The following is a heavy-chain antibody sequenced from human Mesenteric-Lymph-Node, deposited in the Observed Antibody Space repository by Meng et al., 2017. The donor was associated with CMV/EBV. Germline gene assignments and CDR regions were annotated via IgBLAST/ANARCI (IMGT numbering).Heavy chain of an antibody. D-gene: IGHD3-9*01. CDR1: GFTFSSYS. J-gene: IGHJ5*02. V-gene: IGHV3-21*01. CDR2: ISRSSSYM. CDR3: ARPTDDWYFDP. Sequence: GESLKISCAASGFTFSSYSMNWVRQAPGKGLEWVSSISRSSSYMYYADSVKGRFTISRDNAKNSLYLEMNSLRAEDTAVYYCARPTDDWYFDPWGQGTLVTVSS.